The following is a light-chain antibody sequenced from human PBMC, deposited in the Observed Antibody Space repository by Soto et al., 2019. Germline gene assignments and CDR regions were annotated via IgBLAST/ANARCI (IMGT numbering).Light chain of an antibody. V-gene: IGKV1-27*01. Sequence: DIQMTQSPSSLSASVGDRVTITCRASQAIGNYLAWYQQKPGIVPKLLIYGASTLQSGVPSRFSGSGSGTDFTLTISSLQPEDVATYYCQKYNSAPPLTFGGGTKVEIK. J-gene: IGKJ4*01. CDR3: QKYNSAPPLT. CDR2: GAS. CDR1: QAIGNY.